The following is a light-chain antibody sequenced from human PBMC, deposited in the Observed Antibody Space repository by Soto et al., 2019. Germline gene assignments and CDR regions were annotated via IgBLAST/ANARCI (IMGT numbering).Light chain of an antibody. CDR2: GAS. CDR1: QSVSSN. Sequence: EIVITPSPATLSVSPGERATLSCRASQSVSSNLAWYQQKPGQAPRLLIYGASTRATGIPARFSGSGSGTEFTLTISSLQSEDFAVYYCQQYNNWPPTFGQGTKWIS. J-gene: IGKJ1*01. V-gene: IGKV3-15*01. CDR3: QQYNNWPPT.